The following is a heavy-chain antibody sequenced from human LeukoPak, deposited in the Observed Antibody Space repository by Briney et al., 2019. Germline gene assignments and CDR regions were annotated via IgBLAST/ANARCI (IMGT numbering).Heavy chain of an antibody. J-gene: IGHJ4*02. CDR1: GYTFTSYG. D-gene: IGHD6-13*01. V-gene: IGHV1-18*01. Sequence: ASVKVSCEASGYTFTSYGISWVRQARGQGLEWMGWSSGYNGNTKYAQKLQGRVSMTTDTSTSTAYMELRSLRSDDTAVYYCARRDSSSWSFDYWGQGTLVTVSS. CDR3: ARRDSSSWSFDY. CDR2: SSGYNGNT.